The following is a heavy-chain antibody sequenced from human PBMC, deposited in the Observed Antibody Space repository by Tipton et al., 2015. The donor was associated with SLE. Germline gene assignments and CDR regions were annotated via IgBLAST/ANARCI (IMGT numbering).Heavy chain of an antibody. J-gene: IGHJ4*02. Sequence: TLSLTCTVSGGSISESTYSWDWIRQAPGKGLEWIGSMYFSGSTYYNPSLKSRVTISVDTSKNQFSLKLSSVTAADTAVYYCARHDYNDYYLDYWGQGTLVTVSS. CDR2: MYFSGST. D-gene: IGHD4-11*01. CDR1: GGSISESTYS. CDR3: ARHDYNDYYLDY. V-gene: IGHV4-39*07.